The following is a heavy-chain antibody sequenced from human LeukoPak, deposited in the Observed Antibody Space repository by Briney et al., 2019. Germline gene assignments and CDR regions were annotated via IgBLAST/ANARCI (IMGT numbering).Heavy chain of an antibody. CDR2: IYYSGST. CDR3: ASGRYYGSGSQYNWFDP. J-gene: IGHJ5*02. V-gene: IGHV4-39*01. CDR1: GGSISSSSYY. Sequence: PSETLSLTCTVSGGSISSSSYYWGWIRQPPGKGLEWIGSIYYSGSTYYNPSLKSRVTISVDTSKNQFSLKLGSVTAADTAVYYCASGRYYGSGSQYNWFDPWGQGTLVTVSS. D-gene: IGHD3-10*01.